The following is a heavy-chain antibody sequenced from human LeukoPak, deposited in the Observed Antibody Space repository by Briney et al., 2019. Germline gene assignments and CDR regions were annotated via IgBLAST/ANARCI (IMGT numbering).Heavy chain of an antibody. J-gene: IGHJ3*02. D-gene: IGHD3-22*01. CDR2: ISGSGGST. V-gene: IGHV3-23*01. CDR3: ARALDYYDSSGYYRDAFDI. CDR1: GFTFSDYY. Sequence: GGSLRLSCAASGFTFSDYYMSWIRQAPGKGLEWVSAISGSGGSTYYADSVKGRFTISRDNSKNTLYLQMNSLRAEDTAVYYCARALDYYDSSGYYRDAFDIWGQGTMVTVSS.